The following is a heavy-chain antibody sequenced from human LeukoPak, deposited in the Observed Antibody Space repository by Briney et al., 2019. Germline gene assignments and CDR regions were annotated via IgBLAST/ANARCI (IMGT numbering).Heavy chain of an antibody. V-gene: IGHV1-2*02. CDR3: ARGPIVVVVAATGYYFDY. Sequence: ASVKVSCKASGYTFTGYYMHWVRQAPGQGLEWMGWINPNSGGTNYAQKFQGRVTMTRDTSISTAYMELSRLRSDDTAVYYCARGPIVVVVAATGYYFDYWGQGTLVTVSS. J-gene: IGHJ4*02. D-gene: IGHD2-15*01. CDR2: INPNSGGT. CDR1: GYTFTGYY.